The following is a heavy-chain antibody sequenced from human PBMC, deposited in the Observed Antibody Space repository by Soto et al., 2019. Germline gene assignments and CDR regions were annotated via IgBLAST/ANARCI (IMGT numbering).Heavy chain of an antibody. CDR2: IYWDDDK. J-gene: IGHJ4*02. D-gene: IGHD3-3*01. Sequence: QITLKESGPTVVKPTETLTLTCTFSGFSLTTSGVGVGWVRQSPGKAPEWLALIYWDDDKRYSTSLKSRLTTTKDPSKTQVVLTMANVAPADTATYYCAHRVLRTVFGLVTTTAIYFDFWGQGTPVVVSS. V-gene: IGHV2-5*02. CDR1: GFSLTTSGVG. CDR3: AHRVLRTVFGLVTTTAIYFDF.